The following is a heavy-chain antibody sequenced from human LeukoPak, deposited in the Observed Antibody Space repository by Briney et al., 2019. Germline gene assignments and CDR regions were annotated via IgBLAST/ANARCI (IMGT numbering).Heavy chain of an antibody. D-gene: IGHD6-13*01. Sequence: ASVKVSCKASGGTFSSYAISWVRQAPGQGLEWMGGIIPIFGTANYAQKFQGRVTITADESTSTAYMELSSLRSEDTAVYYCASSRQQLVLGMDVWGQGTTVTVS. V-gene: IGHV1-69*13. CDR2: IIPIFGTA. CDR3: ASSRQQLVLGMDV. J-gene: IGHJ6*02. CDR1: GGTFSSYA.